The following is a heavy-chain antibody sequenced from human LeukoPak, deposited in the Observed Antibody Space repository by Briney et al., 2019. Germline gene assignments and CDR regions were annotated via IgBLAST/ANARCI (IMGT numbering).Heavy chain of an antibody. CDR1: GFTFSSYA. D-gene: IGHD3-3*01. CDR3: AKSFEVDYWFDP. CDR2: ISGSGGST. J-gene: IGHJ5*02. Sequence: GGSLRLSCAASGFTFSSYAMSWVRQAPGKGLEWVSGISGSGGSTYYADSVKDRFTISRDNSKNTRYLQMNSLRAEDTAVYYCAKSFEVDYWFDPWGQGTLVTVSS. V-gene: IGHV3-23*01.